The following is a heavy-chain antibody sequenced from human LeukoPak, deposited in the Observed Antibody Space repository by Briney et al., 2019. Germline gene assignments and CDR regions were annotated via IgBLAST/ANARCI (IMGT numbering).Heavy chain of an antibody. Sequence: SETLSLTCTVSGGSISGWYWSWIRQPPGKGLEWIGYIYYSGSTNYNPSLKSRVTISVDTSKNQFSLKLSSVTAADTAVYYCARVGGDQDYFDYWGQGTLVTVSS. V-gene: IGHV4-59*01. J-gene: IGHJ4*02. CDR2: IYYSGST. CDR3: ARVGGDQDYFDY. CDR1: GGSISGWY. D-gene: IGHD2-21*01.